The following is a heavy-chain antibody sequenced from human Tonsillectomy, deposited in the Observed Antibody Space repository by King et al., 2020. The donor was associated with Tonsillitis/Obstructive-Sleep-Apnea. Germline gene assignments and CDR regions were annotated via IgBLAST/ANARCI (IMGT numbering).Heavy chain of an antibody. CDR2: IYPGDSDT. CDR1: GYSFTSYW. J-gene: IGHJ4*02. CDR3: ARLEYSSGWYGGSFDY. Sequence: QLVQSGAEVKKPGESLKISCKGSGYSFTSYWIGWVHQMPGKGLEWMGIIYPGDSDTRYSPSFQGQVTISADKSISTAYLQWSSLKASDTAMYYCARLEYSSGWYGGSFDYWGQGTLVTVSS. V-gene: IGHV5-51*07. D-gene: IGHD6-19*01.